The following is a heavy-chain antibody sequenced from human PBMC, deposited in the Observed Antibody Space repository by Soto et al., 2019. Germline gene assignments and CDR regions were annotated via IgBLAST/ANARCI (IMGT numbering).Heavy chain of an antibody. D-gene: IGHD5-12*01. CDR2: IKSKTDGGTT. Sequence: GGSLRLSCAASGFTFSNAWMNWVRQAPGKGLEWVGRIKSKTDGGTTDYAAPVKGRFTISRDDSKNTLYLQMNSLRPEDTAVYYCAKDLYSGYDFFFDYWGQGTLVTVSS. CDR3: AKDLYSGYDFFFDY. J-gene: IGHJ4*02. CDR1: GFTFSNAW. V-gene: IGHV3-15*07.